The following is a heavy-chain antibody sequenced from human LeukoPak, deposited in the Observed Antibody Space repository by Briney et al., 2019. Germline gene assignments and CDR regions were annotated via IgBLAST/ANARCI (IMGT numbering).Heavy chain of an antibody. D-gene: IGHD6-19*01. CDR2: IHNSGRT. CDR1: GGSTRSVSYF. Sequence: PSETLSLTCTVSGGSTRSVSYFWGWLRQPPGKNLEWIGSIHNSGRTYDNLSLRCRLNMSMDTSKNQISLKLRSVTAADTADYYCARVDASGWYLRHWGQGILVIVAT. J-gene: IGHJ4*01. V-gene: IGHV4-39*07. CDR3: ARVDASGWYLRH.